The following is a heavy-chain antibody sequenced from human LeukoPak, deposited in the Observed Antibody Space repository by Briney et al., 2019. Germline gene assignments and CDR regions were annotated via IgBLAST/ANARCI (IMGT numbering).Heavy chain of an antibody. Sequence: GGSLRLSCAASGFTFSYYAMTWFRQAPGKGLEWVSTISSGGGGPTYYADSVKGRFTISRDNSKNTLYLQMNSLRAEDAAVYFCAKNSGYSWQYFFDFWGQGTLVTVSS. CDR1: GFTFSYYA. CDR3: AKNSGYSWQYFFDF. D-gene: IGHD6-25*01. CDR2: ISSGGGGPT. J-gene: IGHJ4*02. V-gene: IGHV3-23*01.